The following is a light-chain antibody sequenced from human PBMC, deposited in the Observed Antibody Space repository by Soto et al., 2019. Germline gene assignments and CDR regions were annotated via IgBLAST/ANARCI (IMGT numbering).Light chain of an antibody. CDR1: QSISSW. V-gene: IGKV1-5*01. CDR2: DAS. CDR3: QVRSNWPTWT. Sequence: DIQMAQSHSPLSASVGDRVTISCRASQSISSWLAWYQQKPGKAPKLLIYDASSLESGVPSRFSGSGSGTEFTLTISSLEPEDFAVYYCQVRSNWPTWTFGQRAKVDNK. J-gene: IGKJ1*01.